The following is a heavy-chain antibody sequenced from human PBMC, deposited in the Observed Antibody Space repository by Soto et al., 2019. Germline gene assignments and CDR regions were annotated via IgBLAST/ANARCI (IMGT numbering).Heavy chain of an antibody. CDR3: ARGRGVLRFLEWLQNWYFDL. Sequence: QVQLQQWGAGLLKPSETLSLTCAVYGGSFSGYYWSWIRQPPGKGLEWIGEINHSGSTNYNPSLKSRVTISVDTSKNQFSLKLSSVTAADTAVYYCARGRGVLRFLEWLQNWYFDLWGRGTLVTVSS. CDR1: GGSFSGYY. J-gene: IGHJ2*01. V-gene: IGHV4-34*01. D-gene: IGHD3-3*01. CDR2: INHSGST.